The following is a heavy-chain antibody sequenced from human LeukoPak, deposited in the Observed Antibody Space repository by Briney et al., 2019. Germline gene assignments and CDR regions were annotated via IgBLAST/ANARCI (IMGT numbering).Heavy chain of an antibody. J-gene: IGHJ4*02. CDR1: GFTVSSNY. V-gene: IGHV3-53*01. CDR3: ARLVNPSGYWD. CDR2: VYSSGAT. D-gene: IGHD3-22*01. Sequence: GGPLGSSVPVPGFTVSSNYRSWFGRPPGEGLNCVSVVYSSGATFYTDSVRGRFTISRDNSKNILYLQMNSLRAEDTAVYYCARLVNPSGYWDWGQGTLVTVSS.